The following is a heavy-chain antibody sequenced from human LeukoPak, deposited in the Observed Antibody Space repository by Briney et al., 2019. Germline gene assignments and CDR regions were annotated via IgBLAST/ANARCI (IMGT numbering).Heavy chain of an antibody. CDR2: INPNNGGT. CDR3: ARDHSITMVRGVTNWFDP. V-gene: IGHV1-2*02. Sequence: ASVKVSCKASGYTFTSAYMHWVRQAPGQGLEWMGWINPNNGGTNYAQKFQGRVTMTRDTSISTAYMELSRLRSDDTAVYYCARDHSITMVRGVTNWFDPWGQGTLVTVSS. J-gene: IGHJ5*02. D-gene: IGHD3-10*01. CDR1: GYTFTSAY.